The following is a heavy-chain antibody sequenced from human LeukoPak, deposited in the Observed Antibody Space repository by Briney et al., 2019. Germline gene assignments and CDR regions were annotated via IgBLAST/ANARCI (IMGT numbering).Heavy chain of an antibody. Sequence: ASVKVSCKASGYTFTGYYMHWVRQAPGQGLEWMGWINPNSGGTNYAQKFQGRVTMTRDTSISTAYMELSRLRSDDTAVYYCARDLIPSITMVRGGFDYWGQGTLVAVSS. D-gene: IGHD3-10*01. CDR3: ARDLIPSITMVRGGFDY. CDR1: GYTFTGYY. J-gene: IGHJ4*02. V-gene: IGHV1-2*02. CDR2: INPNSGGT.